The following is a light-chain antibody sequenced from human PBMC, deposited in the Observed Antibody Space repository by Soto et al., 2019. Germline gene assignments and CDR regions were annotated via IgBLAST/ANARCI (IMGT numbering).Light chain of an antibody. V-gene: IGLV2-14*03. Sequence: LTQPASVSGSPGQSITISCSGTSSDIGSYNHVAWYQQFPGKSTKLMIYAVSDRPPGVSYRFSGSKSGITASLTISGLQTEDEADYYCISYTDRQSYLFGTGTKVTVL. CDR1: SSDIGSYNH. J-gene: IGLJ1*01. CDR3: ISYTDRQSYL. CDR2: AVS.